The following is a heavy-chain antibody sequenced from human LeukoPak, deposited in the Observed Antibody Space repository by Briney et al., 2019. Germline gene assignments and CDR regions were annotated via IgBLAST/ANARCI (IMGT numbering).Heavy chain of an antibody. CDR3: ARLYSSGWYAGGENNDY. CDR2: INHSGST. J-gene: IGHJ4*02. V-gene: IGHV4-34*01. Sequence: SETLSLTCAVYGGSFSGYYWSWIRRPPGKGLEWIGEINHSGSTNYNPSLKSRVTISVDTSKNPFSLKLSSVTAADTAVYYCARLYSSGWYAGGENNDYWGQGTLVTASS. CDR1: GGSFSGYY. D-gene: IGHD6-19*01.